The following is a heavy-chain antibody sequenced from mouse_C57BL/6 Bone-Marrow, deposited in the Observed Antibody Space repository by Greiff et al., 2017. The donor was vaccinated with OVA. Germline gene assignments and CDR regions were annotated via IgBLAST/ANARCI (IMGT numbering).Heavy chain of an antibody. CDR2: ISSGGSYT. J-gene: IGHJ3*01. D-gene: IGHD1-1*01. Sequence: VKVVESGGDLVKPGGSLKLSCAASGFTFSSYGMSWVRQTPDKRLEWVATISSGGSYTYYPDSVKGRFTISRDNAKNTLYLQMSSLKSEDTAMYYCANFYGSSWAYWGQGTLVTVSA. CDR1: GFTFSSYG. CDR3: ANFYGSSWAY. V-gene: IGHV5-6*02.